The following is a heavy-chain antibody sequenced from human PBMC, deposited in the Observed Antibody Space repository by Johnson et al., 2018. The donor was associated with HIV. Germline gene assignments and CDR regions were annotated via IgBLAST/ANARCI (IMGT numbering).Heavy chain of an antibody. CDR1: GFTFSTYG. J-gene: IGHJ3*02. CDR3: AKSIVVVLVGDNDDAFDI. D-gene: IGHD2-21*01. Sequence: VQLVESGGGVVQPGGSLRLSCAASGFTFSTYGIHWVRQAPGKGLAWVSFIRFDETIKYYGDSVKGRFTISRDNSKNTLYLQMNSLRVEDTAVYYCAKSIVVVLVGDNDDAFDIWGQGTMVTVSS. V-gene: IGHV3-30*02. CDR2: IRFDETIK.